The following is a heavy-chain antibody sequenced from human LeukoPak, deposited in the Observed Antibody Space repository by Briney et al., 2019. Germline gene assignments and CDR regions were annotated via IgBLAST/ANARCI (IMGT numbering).Heavy chain of an antibody. J-gene: IGHJ4*02. CDR2: IYYTGST. Sequence: SETLSLTCTVSGGSISSYYWSWIRQSPGKGLEWIGYIYYTGSTTYNPSLKSRVTMSADTSKNQFSLNLNSVTAADTAVCYCASRKLANDYWGQGTLVTVSS. D-gene: IGHD1-1*01. V-gene: IGHV4-59*01. CDR3: ASRKLANDY. CDR1: GGSISSYY.